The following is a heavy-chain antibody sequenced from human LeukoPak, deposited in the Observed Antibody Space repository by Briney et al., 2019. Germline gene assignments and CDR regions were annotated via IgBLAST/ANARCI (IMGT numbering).Heavy chain of an antibody. CDR1: GGSISSGGYY. J-gene: IGHJ5*02. CDR2: IYYSGST. CDR3: ARGTILLWFGELLSNWFDP. Sequence: SQTLSLTCTVSGGSISSGGYYWSWIRQHPGKCLEWIGYIYYSGSTYYNPSLKSRVTISVDTSKNQFSLKLSSVTAADTAVYYCARGTILLWFGELLSNWFDPWGQGTLVTVSS. V-gene: IGHV4-31*03. D-gene: IGHD3-10*01.